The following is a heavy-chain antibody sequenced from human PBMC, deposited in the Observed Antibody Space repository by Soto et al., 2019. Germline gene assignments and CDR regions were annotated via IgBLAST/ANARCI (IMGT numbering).Heavy chain of an antibody. J-gene: IGHJ4*02. CDR2: ISSTTNYI. V-gene: IGHV3-21*06. CDR3: ARESEDLTSNFDY. CDR1: GFTFTRYS. Sequence: GGSLRLSCAASGFTFTRYSMNWVRQAPGKGLEWVSSISSTTNYIYYGDSMKGRFTIPRDNAKNSLYLEMNSLRAEDAAVYYCARESEDLTSNFDYWGQGTLVTVSS.